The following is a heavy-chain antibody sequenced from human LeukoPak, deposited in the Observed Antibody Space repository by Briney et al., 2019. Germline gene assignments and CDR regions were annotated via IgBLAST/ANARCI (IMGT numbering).Heavy chain of an antibody. CDR3: AKDGTTLTFPPYYFDY. Sequence: SGGSLRLSCAASGFTFSSYAMSWVRQAPGKGLEWVSAISGSGGSTCYADSVKGRFTISRDNSKNTLYLQMNSLRAEDTAVYYCAKDGTTLTFPPYYFDYWGQGTLVTVSS. CDR2: ISGSGGST. V-gene: IGHV3-23*01. D-gene: IGHD1-1*01. J-gene: IGHJ4*02. CDR1: GFTFSSYA.